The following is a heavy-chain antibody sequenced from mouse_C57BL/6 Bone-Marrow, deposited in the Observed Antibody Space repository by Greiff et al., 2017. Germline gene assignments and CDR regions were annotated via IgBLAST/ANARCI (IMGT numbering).Heavy chain of an antibody. CDR2: IYPRSCNT. Sequence: VQLQQSGAELARPGASVKLSCTASGYTFTSYGISWVKQTTGQGLEWIGEIYPRSCNTYYNEKVKGKVTLTADKASSTEYMELRSLASEDSAVYFSAREGDYCGSRPFAYWGKGTLVTVSA. CDR3: AREGDYCGSRPFAY. CDR1: GYTFTSYG. J-gene: IGHJ3*01. D-gene: IGHD1-1*01. V-gene: IGHV1-81*01.